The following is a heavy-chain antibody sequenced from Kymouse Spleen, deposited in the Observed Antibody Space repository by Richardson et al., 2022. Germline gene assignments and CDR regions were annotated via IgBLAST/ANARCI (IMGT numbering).Heavy chain of an antibody. Sequence: EVQLVESGGGLVQPGGSLRLSCAASGFTFSSYWMHWVRQAPGKGLVWVSRINSDGSSTSYADSVKGRFTISRDNAKNTLYLQMNSLRAEDTAVYYCARGGAAGTGYYYYGMDVWGQGTTVTVSS. J-gene: IGHJ6*02. CDR3: ARGGAAGTGYYYYGMDV. CDR2: INSDGSST. V-gene: IGHV3-74*01. CDR1: GFTFSSYW. D-gene: IGHD6-13*01.